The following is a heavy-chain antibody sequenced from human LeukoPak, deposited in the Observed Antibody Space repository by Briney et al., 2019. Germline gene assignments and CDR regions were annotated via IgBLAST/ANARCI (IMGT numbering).Heavy chain of an antibody. CDR1: GFTFSSYG. D-gene: IGHD2-21*01. Sequence: GGSLRLSCAASGFTFSSYGMHWVRQAPGKGLEWVAVISYDGSNKYYADSVKGRFTISRDNSKNTLYLQMNSLRAEDTAAYYCARDHVTPGLLFDYWGQGNLVTVST. V-gene: IGHV3-30*03. CDR2: ISYDGSNK. J-gene: IGHJ4*02. CDR3: ARDHVTPGLLFDY.